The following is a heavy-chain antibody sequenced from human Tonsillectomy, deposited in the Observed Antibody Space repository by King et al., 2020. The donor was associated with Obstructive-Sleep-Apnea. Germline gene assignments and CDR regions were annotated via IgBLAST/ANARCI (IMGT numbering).Heavy chain of an antibody. CDR2: IFYSGSA. CDR3: ARDNGGGYTGYLFDY. V-gene: IGHV4-39*07. CDR1: GGSISNRNFF. J-gene: IGHJ4*02. Sequence: PLQESGPGLVKPSETLSLTCTVSGGSISNRNFFWGWIRQPPGKGLEWIGSIFYSGSAYYNPSLKSRVTMSVDTSNNQFSLKLSSVTAADTAVYYCARDNGGGYTGYLFDYWGQGTLVTVSS. D-gene: IGHD5-12*01.